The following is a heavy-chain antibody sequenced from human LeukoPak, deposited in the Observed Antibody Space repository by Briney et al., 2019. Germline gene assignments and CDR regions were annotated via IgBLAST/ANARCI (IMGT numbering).Heavy chain of an antibody. CDR2: ISAYNGNT. D-gene: IGHD6-13*01. Sequence: ASVKVSCKASGYTFTSYGISWVRQAPGQGLEWMGWISAYNGNTNYAQKLQGRVTMTTDTSTSTAYMELRSLRSDDTAVYYCARVREQQLVWGNWFDPWGQGTLVTVSS. CDR3: ARVREQQLVWGNWFDP. J-gene: IGHJ5*02. CDR1: GYTFTSYG. V-gene: IGHV1-18*01.